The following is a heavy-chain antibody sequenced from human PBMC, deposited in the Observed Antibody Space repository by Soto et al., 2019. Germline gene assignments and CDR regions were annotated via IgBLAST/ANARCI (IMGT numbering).Heavy chain of an antibody. V-gene: IGHV4-30-2*01. CDR2: IYHTGST. CDR1: GGSVSSGSHY. Sequence: PSETLSLTCTVSGGSVSSGSHYWSWIRQPPGKGLEWIGYIYHTGSTFYNPSLNERVSISVDRSKNQLSLNVTSVTAADTAVYYCARHQLGDRTHCFDVWGQGTMVTVSS. CDR3: ARHQLGDRTHCFDV. J-gene: IGHJ6*02. D-gene: IGHD7-27*01.